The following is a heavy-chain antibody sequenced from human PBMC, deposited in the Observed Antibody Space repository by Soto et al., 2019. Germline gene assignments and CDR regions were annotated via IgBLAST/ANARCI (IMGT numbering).Heavy chain of an antibody. J-gene: IGHJ6*02. CDR1: GGTFSSYA. Sequence: ASVKVSCKASGGTFSSYAISWVRQAPGQGLEWMGGIIPIFGTANYAQKFQGRVTITADESTSTAYMELSSLRSEDTAVYYCATIRGYSYGYEPLDGMDVWGQGTTVTVSS. D-gene: IGHD5-18*01. V-gene: IGHV1-69*13. CDR3: ATIRGYSYGYEPLDGMDV. CDR2: IIPIFGTA.